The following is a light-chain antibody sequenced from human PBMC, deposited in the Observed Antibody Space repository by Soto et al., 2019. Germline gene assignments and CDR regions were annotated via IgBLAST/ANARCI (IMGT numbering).Light chain of an antibody. V-gene: IGLV2-8*01. CDR3: SSYAGSNNVV. J-gene: IGLJ2*01. CDR1: SSDVGGYNY. CDR2: EVS. Sequence: QSALTQPPSASGSPGQSVTISCTGTSSDVGGYNYVSWYQQHPGKAPKLMIYEVSKRPSAVPDRFSGSKSGNTASLTVSGLQAEDEADYYCSSYAGSNNVVFGGGTQLTVL.